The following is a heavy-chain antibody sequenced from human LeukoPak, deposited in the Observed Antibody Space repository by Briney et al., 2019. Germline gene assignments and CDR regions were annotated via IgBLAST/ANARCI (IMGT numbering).Heavy chain of an antibody. D-gene: IGHD3-9*01. CDR3: ARAREPLRYFDWLPSTHFDY. CDR2: IRSDSSYM. CDR1: GFTFSSYS. J-gene: IGHJ4*02. Sequence: PGGSLRLSCVASGFTFSSYSMNWVRRAPGKGLEWVSCIRSDSSYMYYADSVKGRFTISRDNAKNSLYLQMNSLRAEDTAVYYCARAREPLRYFDWLPSTHFDYWGQGTLVTVSS. V-gene: IGHV3-21*01.